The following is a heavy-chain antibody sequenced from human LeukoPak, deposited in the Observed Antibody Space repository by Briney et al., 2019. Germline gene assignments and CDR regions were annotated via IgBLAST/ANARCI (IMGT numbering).Heavy chain of an antibody. CDR3: ARVCIGCYSKDY. V-gene: IGHV3-21*01. D-gene: IGHD2-15*01. CDR1: GFTFNNYG. Sequence: GGSLRLSCAASGFTFNNYGIDWVRQAPGKGLEWVSSISSSGSYIYYADSVKGRFTVSRDNAKNSLYLQMDSLRAEDTAMYYCARVCIGCYSKDYWGQGTLVTVSS. J-gene: IGHJ4*02. CDR2: ISSSGSYI.